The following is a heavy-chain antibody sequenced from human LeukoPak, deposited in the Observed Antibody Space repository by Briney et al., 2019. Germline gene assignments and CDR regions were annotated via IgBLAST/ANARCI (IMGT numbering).Heavy chain of an antibody. V-gene: IGHV4-34*01. CDR2: INHSGST. J-gene: IGHJ6*03. D-gene: IGHD3-16*01. CDR3: ARHRRRAVLIFPIKPGGRYMDV. Sequence: SETLSLTCAVYGGSFSGYYWSWIRQPPGKGLEWVGEINHSGSTNYNPSLKSRVTISVDTSKNQFSLKLSSVTAADTAVYYCARHRRRAVLIFPIKPGGRYMDVWGKGTTVTISS. CDR1: GGSFSGYY.